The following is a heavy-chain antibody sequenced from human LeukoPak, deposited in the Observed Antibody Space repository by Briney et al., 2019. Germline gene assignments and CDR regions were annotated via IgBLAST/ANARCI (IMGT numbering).Heavy chain of an antibody. CDR1: GFTVSSNY. CDR2: IRYDGSKK. Sequence: PGGSLRLSCAASGFTVSSNYMSWVRQAPGKGLEWVAFIRYDGSKKFYADSVKGRFTISRDNSKNTLYLQMYSLRAEDTAVYYCAKIPYGDYVLDYYYYMDVWGKGTTVTISS. CDR3: AKIPYGDYVLDYYYYMDV. J-gene: IGHJ6*03. D-gene: IGHD4-17*01. V-gene: IGHV3-30*02.